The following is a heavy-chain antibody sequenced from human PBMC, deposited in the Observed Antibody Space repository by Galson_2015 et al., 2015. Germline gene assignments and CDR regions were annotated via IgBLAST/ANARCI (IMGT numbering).Heavy chain of an antibody. CDR2: IYPRDSDT. J-gene: IGHJ4*02. CDR1: ESSFSNYW. Sequence: QSGAEVKKPGESLKISCTGFESSFSNYWIGWVRHLPGKGLEWMGIIYPRDSDTRYSPSFQGQVIISADRSISTVYLQWSSLKALDTAMYYCARRPSIVRDTAFDYWGQGTLVTVSS. V-gene: IGHV5-51*03. CDR3: ARRPSIVRDTAFDY. D-gene: IGHD1-26*01.